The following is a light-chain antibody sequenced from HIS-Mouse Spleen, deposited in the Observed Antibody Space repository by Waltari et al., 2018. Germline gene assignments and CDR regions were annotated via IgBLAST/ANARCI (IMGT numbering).Light chain of an antibody. CDR1: SSDVGGYNY. CDR2: DVS. J-gene: IGLJ2*01. CDR3: SSYTSSSFNVV. V-gene: IGLV2-14*03. Sequence: QSALTQPASVSGSPGQSITISCPGTSSDVGGYNYVPWYQQHPGKAPKLMIYDVSNRPSGVSNRFSGSKSGNTASLTISGLQAEDEADYYCSSYTSSSFNVVFGGGTKLTVL.